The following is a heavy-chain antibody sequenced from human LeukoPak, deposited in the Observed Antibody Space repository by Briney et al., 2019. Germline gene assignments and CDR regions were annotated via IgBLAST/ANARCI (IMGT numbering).Heavy chain of an antibody. CDR2: IYHDGSYK. D-gene: IGHD4/OR15-4a*01. Sequence: PGGSLRLSCAASGFTFRNFGFHWVRQAPGKGLEWLAVIYHDGSYKFYADSVKGRFTFSRDNSKNTVFLEMNSLRGEDTAMYYCTRDSAKSFDDWGQGTLVTVSS. V-gene: IGHV3-33*01. CDR3: TRDSAKSFDD. CDR1: GFTFRNFG. J-gene: IGHJ4*02.